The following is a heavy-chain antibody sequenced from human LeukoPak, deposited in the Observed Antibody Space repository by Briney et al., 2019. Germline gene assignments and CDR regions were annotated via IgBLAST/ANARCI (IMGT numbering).Heavy chain of an antibody. CDR1: GFTFSSYG. Sequence: PGGSLRLSCAASGFTFSSYGMHWVRQARGKGLEWVAVISYDGSNKYYADSVKGRFTISRDNSKNTLYLQMNSLRAEDTAVYYCAKDDYGDYAGGYNWFDPWGQGTLVTVSS. CDR2: ISYDGSNK. CDR3: AKDDYGDYAGGYNWFDP. D-gene: IGHD4-17*01. J-gene: IGHJ5*02. V-gene: IGHV3-30*18.